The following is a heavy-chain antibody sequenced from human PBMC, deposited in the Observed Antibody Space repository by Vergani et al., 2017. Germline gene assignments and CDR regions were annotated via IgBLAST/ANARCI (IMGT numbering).Heavy chain of an antibody. D-gene: IGHD6-13*01. J-gene: IGHJ6*02. CDR2: ISSSSSYI. CDR3: ARVQGEQQLVMVYYYYYGMDV. Sequence: EVQLLESGGGLVKPGGSLRLSCAASGFTFSSYSMNWVRQAPGKGLEWVSSISSSSSYIYYADSVKGRFTISRDNAKNSLYLQMNSLRAEDTAVYYCARVQGEQQLVMVYYYYYGMDVWGQGTTVTVSS. V-gene: IGHV3-21*01. CDR1: GFTFSSYS.